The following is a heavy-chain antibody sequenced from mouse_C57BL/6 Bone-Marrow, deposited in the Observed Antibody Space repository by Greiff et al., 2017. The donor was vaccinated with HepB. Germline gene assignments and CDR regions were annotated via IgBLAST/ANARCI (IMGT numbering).Heavy chain of an antibody. CDR3: ARSYYYGSTDY. CDR1: GYTFTSYW. Sequence: QVQLQQPGAELVRPGTSVKLSCKASGYTFTSYWMHWVKQRPGQGLEWIGVIDPSDSYTNYNQKFKGKATLTVDTSSSTAYMQLSSLTSEDSAVYYCARSYYYGSTDYWGQGTTLTVSS. CDR2: IDPSDSYT. V-gene: IGHV1-59*01. J-gene: IGHJ2*01. D-gene: IGHD1-1*01.